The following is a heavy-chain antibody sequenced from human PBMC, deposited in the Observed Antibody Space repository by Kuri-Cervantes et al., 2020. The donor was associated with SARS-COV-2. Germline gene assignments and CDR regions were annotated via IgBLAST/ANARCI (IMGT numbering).Heavy chain of an antibody. V-gene: IGHV2-5*05. J-gene: IGHJ3*02. CDR2: IYWDDDK. CDR3: AHGRSSIAARGAFDI. Sequence: SGPTLVKPTQTLTLTCTFSGFSLSTSGVGVGWIRQPPGKALEWLALIYWDDDKRYAPALQNRLTITKGTSKNQMVLTMTNMDPVDTATYYCAHGRSSIAARGAFDIWGQGTMVTVSS. D-gene: IGHD6-6*01. CDR1: GFSLSTSGVG.